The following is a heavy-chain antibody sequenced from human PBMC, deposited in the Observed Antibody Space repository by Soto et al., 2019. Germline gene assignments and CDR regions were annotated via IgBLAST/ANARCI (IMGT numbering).Heavy chain of an antibody. CDR2: TYYRSKWYN. V-gene: IGHV6-1*01. CDR1: GDSVSSNSAA. J-gene: IGHJ5*02. Sequence: SQTLSLTCAISGDSVSSNSAAWNWIRQSPSRGLEWLGRTYYRSKWYNDYAVSLKSRITINPDTSKNQFSLQLISVTPEDTAVYYCARELWFGVSADWFDPWGQRTPVTVSS. CDR3: ARELWFGVSADWFDP. D-gene: IGHD3-10*01.